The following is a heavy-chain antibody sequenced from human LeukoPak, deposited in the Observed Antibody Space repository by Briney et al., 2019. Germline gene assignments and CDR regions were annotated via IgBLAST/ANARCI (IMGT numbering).Heavy chain of an antibody. CDR1: GFTFSSYS. J-gene: IGHJ4*02. V-gene: IGHV3-21*01. D-gene: IGHD2-21*02. Sequence: PGGSLRLSCAASGFTFSSYSMNWVRQAPGKGLEWVSSISSSGTYVYYADSVKGRFTISRDNAKNSLYLQMNSLRDEDTAVYYCAREPCGGDCYEGFDYWGQGTLVTVSS. CDR3: AREPCGGDCYEGFDY. CDR2: ISSSGTYV.